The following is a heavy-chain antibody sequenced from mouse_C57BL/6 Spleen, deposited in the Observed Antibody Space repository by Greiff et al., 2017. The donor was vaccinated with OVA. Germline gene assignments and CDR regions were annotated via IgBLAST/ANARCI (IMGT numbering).Heavy chain of an antibody. CDR3: ALGRLWYFDV. V-gene: IGHV1-55*01. Sequence: QVQLKQPGAELVKPGASVKMSCKASGYTFTSYWITWVKQRPGQGLEWIGDIYPGSGSTNYNEKFKSKATLTVDTSSSTAYMQLSSLTSEDSAVYYCALGRLWYFDVWGTGTTVTVSS. J-gene: IGHJ1*03. D-gene: IGHD4-1*01. CDR1: GYTFTSYW. CDR2: IYPGSGST.